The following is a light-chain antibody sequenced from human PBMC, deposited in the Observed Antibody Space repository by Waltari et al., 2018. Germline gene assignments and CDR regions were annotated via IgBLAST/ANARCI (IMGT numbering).Light chain of an antibody. CDR1: SSDVGGYNY. Sequence: QSALTQPRSVPGSPGQSVTISCTGTSSDVGGYNYVYWYQQHPGKAPKLMIYDVSKRPSGVPDRFSGSKYGNTASLTISGLQAEDEADYYCCSYAGSYTYVFGTGTKVTVL. CDR3: CSYAGSYTYV. V-gene: IGLV2-11*01. CDR2: DVS. J-gene: IGLJ1*01.